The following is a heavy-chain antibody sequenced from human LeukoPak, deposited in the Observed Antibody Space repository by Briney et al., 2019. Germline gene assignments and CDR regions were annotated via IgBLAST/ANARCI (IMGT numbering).Heavy chain of an antibody. CDR1: GFTFSSYA. J-gene: IGHJ5*02. CDR3: AKVPVGSSGSYYINWFDP. D-gene: IGHD3-10*01. V-gene: IGHV3-23*01. CDR2: ISGSGGST. Sequence: GGSLRLSCAASGFTFSSYAMSCVRQAPGKGLEWVSAISGSGGSTYYADSVKGRFTISRDNSKNTLYLQMNSLRAEDTAVYYCAKVPVGSSGSYYINWFDPWGQGTLVTVSS.